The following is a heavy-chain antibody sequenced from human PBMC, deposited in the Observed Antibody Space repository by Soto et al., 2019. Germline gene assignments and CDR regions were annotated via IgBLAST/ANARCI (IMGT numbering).Heavy chain of an antibody. CDR2: IYYRGNT. Sequence: SETLSLTCSVSGDSINSDKYYWGWIRQPPGKGLEWIGSIYYRGNTYYNPSLQTRVTISVDTSKSQFSLKLRSVTAADTAVYYFVRGQGVAVIESEENWFDPWGQGTPVTVSS. J-gene: IGHJ5*02. CDR1: GDSINSDKYY. V-gene: IGHV4-39*01. D-gene: IGHD6-19*01. CDR3: VRGQGVAVIESEENWFDP.